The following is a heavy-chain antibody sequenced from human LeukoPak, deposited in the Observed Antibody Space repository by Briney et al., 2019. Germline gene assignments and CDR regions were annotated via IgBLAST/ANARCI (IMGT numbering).Heavy chain of an antibody. D-gene: IGHD2-2*01. CDR1: GFSFSDHY. CDR2: TRNKANSYTT. J-gene: IGHJ4*02. V-gene: IGHV3-72*01. CDR3: SRALYYSSSTYCNDY. Sequence: GGSLRLSCAASGFSFSDHYMDWVRQAPGKGLEVVGRTRNKANSYTTEYAASVKGRFTISRDASKNSLYLQMNSLTAEDTAVYYCSRALYYSSSTYCNDYWGQGTLVTVSS.